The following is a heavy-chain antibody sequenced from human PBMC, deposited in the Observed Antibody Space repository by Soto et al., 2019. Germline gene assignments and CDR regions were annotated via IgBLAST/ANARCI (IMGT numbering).Heavy chain of an antibody. CDR2: IIPIVGTA. D-gene: IGHD4-17*01. Sequence: QVQLVQSGAEVKKPGSSVKVSWKASGGTFSSYAISWVRQAPGQGLEWMGGIIPIVGTANYAQKLQGRVTITAGESSSTDNQDLKSLRSEITALSNSAREITVTTIGSPYCDNLGQGTLVTVSS. J-gene: IGHJ4*02. CDR1: GGTFSSYA. V-gene: IGHV1-69*01. CDR3: AREITVTTIGSPYCDN.